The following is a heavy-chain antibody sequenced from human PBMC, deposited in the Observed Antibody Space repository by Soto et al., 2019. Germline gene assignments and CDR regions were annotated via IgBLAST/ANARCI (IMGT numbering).Heavy chain of an antibody. CDR3: ARESFYGSGWWWFDP. V-gene: IGHV4-4*07. D-gene: IGHD3-10*01. J-gene: IGHJ5*02. Sequence: LSLTCTVSGDSISSYYWSWIRQPAGKGLEWIGRIYTSGSTNYNPSLKSRVTMSVDTSKNQFSLKLSSVTAADTAVYYCARESFYGSGWWWFDPWGQGTLVTVSS. CDR2: IYTSGST. CDR1: GDSISSYY.